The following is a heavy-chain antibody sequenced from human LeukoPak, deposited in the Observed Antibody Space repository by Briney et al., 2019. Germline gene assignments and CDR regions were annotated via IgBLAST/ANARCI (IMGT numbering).Heavy chain of an antibody. CDR3: AKGGIVLVVYAYFDY. J-gene: IGHJ4*02. CDR1: GFTFSSYA. Sequence: GGSLRLSCAASGFTFSSYAMSWVRQAPGKGLEWVSAISGSGGSTYYADSVKGRFTISRDNSKNTLYLQMNSLRAEDTAVYYCAKGGIVLVVYAYFDYWGQGTLVTVSS. D-gene: IGHD2-8*01. V-gene: IGHV3-23*01. CDR2: ISGSGGST.